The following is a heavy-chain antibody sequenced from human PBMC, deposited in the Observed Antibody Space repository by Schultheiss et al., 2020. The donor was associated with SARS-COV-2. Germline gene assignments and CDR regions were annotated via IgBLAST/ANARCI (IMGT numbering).Heavy chain of an antibody. CDR1: GFTFSSYG. D-gene: IGHD3-10*01. V-gene: IGHV3-30*03. CDR2: ISYDGSNK. CDR3: ARIRVQGFVRYYYYGMDV. Sequence: GGSLRLSCAASGFTFSSYGMHWVRQAPGKGLEWVAVISYDGSNKYYADSVKGRFTISRDNAKNSLYLQMNSLRAEDTAVYYCARIRVQGFVRYYYYGMDVWGQGTTVTVSS. J-gene: IGHJ6*02.